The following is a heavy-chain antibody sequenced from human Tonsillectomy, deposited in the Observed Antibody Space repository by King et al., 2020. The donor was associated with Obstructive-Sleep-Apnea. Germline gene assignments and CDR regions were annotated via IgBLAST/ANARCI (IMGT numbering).Heavy chain of an antibody. CDR3: GAQTYNHQFYGMDV. Sequence: QLVQSGAEVKKTGDSLKISCKGSGYTFANYWIGWVRQMPGKGLEWMGIISPGDSDTIYSPSFQGQVTIAADKSSNTAYLQWSSLRASDTAIYYCGAQTYNHQFYGMDVWGQGTTVIVSS. CDR2: ISPGDSDT. D-gene: IGHD1-14*01. CDR1: GYTFANYW. V-gene: IGHV5-51*01. J-gene: IGHJ6*02.